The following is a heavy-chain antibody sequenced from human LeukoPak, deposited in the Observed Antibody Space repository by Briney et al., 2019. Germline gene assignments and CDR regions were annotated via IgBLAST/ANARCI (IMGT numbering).Heavy chain of an antibody. D-gene: IGHD3-10*01. CDR2: VYHTGST. CDR1: GYSISRGYY. J-gene: IGHJ4*02. Sequence: SETLSLTCAVSGYSISRGYYWALIRQPPGRGLEWIGTVYHTGSTYYNPSLDSRVTISVDTSKNEFSLNLKSVTAADTAVYYCARAGWIITSGIDYWGQGALVTVSS. V-gene: IGHV4-38-2*01. CDR3: ARAGWIITSGIDY.